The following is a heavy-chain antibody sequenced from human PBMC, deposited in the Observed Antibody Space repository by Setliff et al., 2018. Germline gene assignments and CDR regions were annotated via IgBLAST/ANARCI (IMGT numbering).Heavy chain of an antibody. CDR1: GYTFTSYG. V-gene: IGHV1-18*01. J-gene: IGHJ6*03. CDR2: ISAYNGNI. D-gene: IGHD3-22*01. Sequence: ASVKVSCKASGYTFTSYGVSWVRQAPGQGLEWMGWISAYNGNINYAQKFQGRVTMTTDTYTSTAFMQLSGLRSEDTAVYYCVREGVDSRSSTDYRYYMDVWGKGTTVTVSS. CDR3: VREGVDSRSSTDYRYYMDV.